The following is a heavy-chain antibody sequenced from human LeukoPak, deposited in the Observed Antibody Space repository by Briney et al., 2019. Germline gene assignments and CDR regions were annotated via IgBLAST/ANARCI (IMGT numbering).Heavy chain of an antibody. CDR2: INPNSGGT. V-gene: IGHV1-2*02. D-gene: IGHD3-3*01. CDR3: ARDKVALGDFWSGLFDP. Sequence: ASVKVSCKASGYTFTGYNMHWIRQAPGQGLEWMGWINPNSGGTNYAQKFQGRVTMTRDTSISTAYMELSRLRSDDTAVYYCARDKVALGDFWSGLFDPWGQGTLVTVSS. J-gene: IGHJ5*02. CDR1: GYTFTGYN.